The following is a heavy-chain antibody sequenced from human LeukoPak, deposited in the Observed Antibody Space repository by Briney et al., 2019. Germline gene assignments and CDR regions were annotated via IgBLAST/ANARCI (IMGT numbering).Heavy chain of an antibody. V-gene: IGHV1-46*01. CDR1: VYTFTSYY. D-gene: IGHD1-26*01. Sequence: ASVTVSFTPSVYTFTSYYLHWVRQAPGQGREWMGMINPTGGRKNYAQKVQDRDTMTRDTSTSTVYLELSSLRSEDTAMYYCARRWSYYNVADYWGQGALVTVSP. CDR2: INPTGGRK. CDR3: ARRWSYYNVADY. J-gene: IGHJ4*02.